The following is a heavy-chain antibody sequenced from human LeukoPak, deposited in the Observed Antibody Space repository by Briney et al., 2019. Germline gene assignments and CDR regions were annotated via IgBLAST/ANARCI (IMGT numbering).Heavy chain of an antibody. V-gene: IGHV3-64*01. J-gene: IGHJ6*02. Sequence: GGSLRLSCEASGFTFSYHAMHWVRQAPGKGLEYVSAINANGGSTYYANSVKGRFTISRDNAKNMLYLQMDSLIPEDMGVDYCARRVGDRDFLGMDVWGQGTTVTVS. D-gene: IGHD3-22*01. CDR3: ARRVGDRDFLGMDV. CDR2: INANGGST. CDR1: GFTFSYHA.